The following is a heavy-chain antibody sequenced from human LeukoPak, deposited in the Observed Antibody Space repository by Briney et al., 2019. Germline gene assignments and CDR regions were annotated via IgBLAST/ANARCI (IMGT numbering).Heavy chain of an antibody. Sequence: PSETLSLTCTVSGGSLSSSSYYWNWIPQPPGKGLEWIGGINHSGNTNYNPSLKSRVTISVDTSKNQFSLKLSSVTAADTAVYYCARGGYGSGWDYMDVWGKGTTVTVSS. CDR1: GGSLSSSSYY. CDR2: INHSGNT. V-gene: IGHV4-39*07. D-gene: IGHD3-10*01. J-gene: IGHJ6*03. CDR3: ARGGYGSGWDYMDV.